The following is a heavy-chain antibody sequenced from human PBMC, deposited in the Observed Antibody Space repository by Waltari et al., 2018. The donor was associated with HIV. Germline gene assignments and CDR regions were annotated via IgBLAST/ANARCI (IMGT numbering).Heavy chain of an antibody. CDR1: GGSISSSSYY. J-gene: IGHJ5*02. D-gene: IGHD3-3*01. CDR3: ARQAIYDFWSGYYFGQEPTELAFDP. CDR2: IYYSGST. Sequence: QLQLQESGPGLVKPSETLSLTCTVSGGSISSSSYYWGWIRQPPGKGPEWVGSIYYSGSTYYNPSLKSRVTISVDTSKNQFSLKLSSVTAADTAVYYCARQAIYDFWSGYYFGQEPTELAFDPWGQGTLVTVSS. V-gene: IGHV4-39*01.